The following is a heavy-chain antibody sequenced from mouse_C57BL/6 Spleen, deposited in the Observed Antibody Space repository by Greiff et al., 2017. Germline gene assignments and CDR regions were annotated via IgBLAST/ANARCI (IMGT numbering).Heavy chain of an antibody. CDR2: IDPSDSET. Sequence: QVQLQQPGAELVRPGSSVKLSCKASGYTFTSYWMHWVKQRPIQGLEWIGNIDPSDSETHYNQKFKDKATLTVDKSSSTAYMQLSSLTSEDSAVYYGAREEIYYEAPYFDYWGQGTTLTVSS. CDR1: GYTFTSYW. D-gene: IGHD2-4*01. CDR3: AREEIYYEAPYFDY. J-gene: IGHJ2*01. V-gene: IGHV1-52*01.